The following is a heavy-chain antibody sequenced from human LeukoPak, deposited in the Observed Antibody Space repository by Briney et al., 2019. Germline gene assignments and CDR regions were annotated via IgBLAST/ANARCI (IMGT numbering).Heavy chain of an antibody. CDR3: ARLYDGSAYHADHFDY. D-gene: IGHD3-22*01. V-gene: IGHV3-48*03. CDR2: ISGSGSNT. Sequence: GGSLRLSCAASGFTFSSYEMNWVRQAPGKGLEWISGISGSGSNTYYAESVKGRFTISRDNAKNSLYLQMNSLRAEDTAVYYCARLYDGSAYHADHFDYWGQGTLVIVSS. J-gene: IGHJ4*02. CDR1: GFTFSSYE.